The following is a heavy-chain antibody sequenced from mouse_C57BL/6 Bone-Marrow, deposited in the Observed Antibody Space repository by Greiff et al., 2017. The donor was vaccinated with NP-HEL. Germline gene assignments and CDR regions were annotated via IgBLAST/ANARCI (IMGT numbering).Heavy chain of an antibody. D-gene: IGHD2-3*01. J-gene: IGHJ2*01. V-gene: IGHV7-1*01. Sequence: EVQRVESGGGLVQSGRSLRLSCATSGFTFSDFYMEWVRQAPGKGLEWIAASRNKANDYTTEYSASVKGRFIVSRDTSQSILYLQMNALRAEDTAIYYCARENDGFDYWGQGTTLTVSS. CDR3: ARENDGFDY. CDR2: SRNKANDYTT. CDR1: GFTFSDFY.